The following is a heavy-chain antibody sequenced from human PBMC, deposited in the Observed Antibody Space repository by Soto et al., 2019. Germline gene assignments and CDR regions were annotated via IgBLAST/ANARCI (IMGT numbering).Heavy chain of an antibody. CDR1: GFTFSSYW. CDR3: ASIAVAGTSNAFDI. V-gene: IGHV3-7*03. D-gene: IGHD6-19*01. Sequence: GGSLRLSCAASGFTFSSYWMSWVRQAPGKGLEWMANIKQDGSEKYYVDSVKGRFTISRDNAKNSLYLQMNSLRAEDTAVYYCASIAVAGTSNAFDIWGQGTMVTVSS. CDR2: IKQDGSEK. J-gene: IGHJ3*02.